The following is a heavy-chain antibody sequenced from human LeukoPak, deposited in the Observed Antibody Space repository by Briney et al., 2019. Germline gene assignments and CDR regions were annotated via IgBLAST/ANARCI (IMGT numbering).Heavy chain of an antibody. V-gene: IGHV4-59*11. CDR3: ARDLVTVTKGFDI. J-gene: IGHJ3*02. CDR1: DDSFSSHY. CDR2: ISYIGST. D-gene: IGHD4-17*01. Sequence: SETLSLTCAVSDDSFSSHYWTWIRQPPGKGLEWIGYISYIGSTNYNPSLKSRVTISIDTSRNQFSLRLSSVTAADTAVHYCARDLVTVTKGFDIWGQGTMVSVSS.